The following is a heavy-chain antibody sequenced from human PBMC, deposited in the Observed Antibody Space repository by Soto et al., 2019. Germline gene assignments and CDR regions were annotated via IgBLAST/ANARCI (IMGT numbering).Heavy chain of an antibody. V-gene: IGHV3-53*01. CDR3: ARNSSPGGMDV. D-gene: IGHD6-13*01. CDR2: ISSGDDT. CDR1: GFIVSSSY. J-gene: IGHJ6*02. Sequence: PGGSLRLSCAASGFIVSSSYIIFFRQAPWKGLEWVSVISSGDDTYYADSMRGRFTISRDNSKNEVYLQMDNLRAEDTAVYYCARNSSPGGMDVWGQGTTVTVS.